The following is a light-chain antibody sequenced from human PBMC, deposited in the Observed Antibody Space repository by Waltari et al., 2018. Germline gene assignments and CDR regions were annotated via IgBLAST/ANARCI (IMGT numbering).Light chain of an antibody. V-gene: IGKV3-11*01. Sequence: EIVLTQSPATLSLSPGERATLSCRASHSVSTSLAWYQQKPGQSPRLLIYDASSRAPGIPARFSGSGSGTDFTLTISTLEPEDFAVYYCQQGTIWPPGITFGPGTRVDSK. CDR3: QQGTIWPPGIT. CDR2: DAS. J-gene: IGKJ3*01. CDR1: HSVSTS.